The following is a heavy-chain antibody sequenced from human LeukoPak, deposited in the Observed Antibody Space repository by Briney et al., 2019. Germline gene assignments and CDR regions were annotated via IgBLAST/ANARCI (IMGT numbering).Heavy chain of an antibody. J-gene: IGHJ4*02. V-gene: IGHV3-30*03. D-gene: IGHD6-13*01. CDR2: ISYDGSNK. CDR3: STGRQQLVFDY. Sequence: QPGRSLRLSCAASGFTFSSYGMHWVRQAPGKGLEWVAVISYDGSNKYYADSVKGRFTISRDNSKNTLYLQMNSLKTEDTAAYYCSTGRQQLVFDYWGQGTLVTVSS. CDR1: GFTFSSYG.